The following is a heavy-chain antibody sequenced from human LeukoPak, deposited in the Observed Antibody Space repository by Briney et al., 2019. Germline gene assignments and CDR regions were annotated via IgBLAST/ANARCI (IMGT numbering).Heavy chain of an antibody. CDR1: GGTFSSYA. CDR3: ARSSTSAAINAFDI. V-gene: IGHV1-69*13. J-gene: IGHJ3*02. CDR2: IIPIFGTA. D-gene: IGHD2-2*02. Sequence: ASVKVPCKASGGTFSSYAISWVRQAPGQGLEWMGGIIPIFGTANYAQKFQGRVTITADESTSTAYMELSSLRSEDTAVYYCARSSTSAAINAFDIWGQGTMVTVSS.